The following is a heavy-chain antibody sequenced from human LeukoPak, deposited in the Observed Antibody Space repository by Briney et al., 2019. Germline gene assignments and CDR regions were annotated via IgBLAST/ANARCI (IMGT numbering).Heavy chain of an antibody. CDR1: GFTFSSYW. CDR3: ARAKEDYYGSGTYSTFD. D-gene: IGHD3-10*01. Sequence: GGSLRLSCAASGFTFSSYWMSWVRQAPGKGLEWVANIKQDGSEKYYVDSVKGRFTISRDNAKNSLYLQMNSLRAEDTAVYYCARAKEDYYGSGTYSTFDWGQGTLVTVSS. CDR2: IKQDGSEK. V-gene: IGHV3-7*01. J-gene: IGHJ4*02.